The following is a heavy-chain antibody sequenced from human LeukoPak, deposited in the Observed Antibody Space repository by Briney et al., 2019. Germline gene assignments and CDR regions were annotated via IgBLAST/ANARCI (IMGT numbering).Heavy chain of an antibody. CDR2: INTYNGNT. V-gene: IGHV1-18*01. D-gene: IGHD2-2*01. CDR1: GYTFTSYG. CDR3: ARAWTVVVSAAY. Sequence: GASVKVSCKASGYTFTSYGITWVRQAPGQGREWMGWINTYNGNTNYAQQLQGRVTMTTDTSTSTAYMELRSLRSDDTAVYYCARAWTVVVSAAYWGQGTLVTVSS. J-gene: IGHJ4*02.